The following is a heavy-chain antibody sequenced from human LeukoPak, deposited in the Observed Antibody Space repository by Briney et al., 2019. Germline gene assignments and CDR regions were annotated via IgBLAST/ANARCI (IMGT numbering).Heavy chain of an antibody. CDR1: GFTFSNYA. Sequence: GGSLRLSCAASGFTFSNYAMTWVRQAPGKGLEWVSAISGSAVGDNTYYADSVKGRFTISRDNLKNTLYLQMNSLRAEDTAVYYCARGPAGYNWGQGTLVTFSS. D-gene: IGHD1-1*01. V-gene: IGHV3-23*01. CDR2: ISGSAVGDNT. CDR3: ARGPAGYN. J-gene: IGHJ4*02.